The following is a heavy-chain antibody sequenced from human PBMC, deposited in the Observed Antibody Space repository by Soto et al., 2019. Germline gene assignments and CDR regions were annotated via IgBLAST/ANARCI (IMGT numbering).Heavy chain of an antibody. V-gene: IGHV1-8*01. D-gene: IGHD5-12*01. CDR2: KNPNTGDT. CDR3: ARGDGYICAY. J-gene: IGHJ4*02. CDR1: GYTFISYD. Sequence: QVQLVQSGAEVKKPGASVKVSCKASGYTFISYDINWVRQATGQGLEWMGWKNPNTGDTGYAHKFQGRVTMTRNTSINTANLELSSLRSDDTAVYVCARGDGYICAYWGQGTLVTVSS.